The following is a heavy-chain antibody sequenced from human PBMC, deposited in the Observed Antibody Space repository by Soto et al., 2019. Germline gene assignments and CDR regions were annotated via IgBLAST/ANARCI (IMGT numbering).Heavy chain of an antibody. CDR3: ARDPRYDFWSDYYYGMDV. J-gene: IGHJ6*02. V-gene: IGHV1-69*01. CDR2: IIPIFGTA. Sequence: QVQLVQSGAEVKKPGSSVKVSCKASGGTFSSYAISWVRQAPGQGLEWMGGIIPIFGTANYAQKFQGRVTITADESPSTAYMELSSLRSEDTAVYYCARDPRYDFWSDYYYGMDVWGQGTTVTVSS. CDR1: GGTFSSYA. D-gene: IGHD3-3*01.